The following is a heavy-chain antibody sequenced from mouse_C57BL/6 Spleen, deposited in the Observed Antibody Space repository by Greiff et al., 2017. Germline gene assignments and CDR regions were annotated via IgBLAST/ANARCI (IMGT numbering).Heavy chain of an antibody. Sequence: VQLQQPGPVLVKPGASVKMSCKASGYTFTDYYMNWVKQSHGKSLEWIGVINPYNGGTSYNQKFKGKATLTVDKSSSTAYMELNSLTSEDSAVYCWSRPFYYEDFDYWGQGTTLTVSS. J-gene: IGHJ2*01. CDR3: SRPFYYEDFDY. CDR2: INPYNGGT. CDR1: GYTFTDYY. D-gene: IGHD2-4*01. V-gene: IGHV1-19*01.